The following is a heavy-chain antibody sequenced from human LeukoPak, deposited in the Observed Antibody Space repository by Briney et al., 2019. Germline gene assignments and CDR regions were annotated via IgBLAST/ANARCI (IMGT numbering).Heavy chain of an antibody. V-gene: IGHV1-18*01. D-gene: IGHD6-19*01. CDR2: IGAYNGNT. CDR3: ARDRHSSGWEIIDY. CDR1: GYTFTSYG. Sequence: ASVKVSCKASGYTFTSYGISWVRQAPGQGLEWMGWIGAYNGNTNYAQKLQGRVTMTTDTSTSTAYMELRSLRSDDTAVYYCARDRHSSGWEIIDYWGQGTLVTVSS. J-gene: IGHJ4*02.